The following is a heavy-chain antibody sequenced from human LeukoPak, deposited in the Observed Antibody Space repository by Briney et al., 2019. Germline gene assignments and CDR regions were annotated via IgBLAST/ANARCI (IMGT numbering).Heavy chain of an antibody. J-gene: IGHJ4*02. CDR3: ARVGQGPDYYDSSGYYSGFDY. V-gene: IGHV1-46*01. CDR1: GYPFTSYY. CDR2: INPSGGST. D-gene: IGHD3-22*01. Sequence: ASVKVSCKASGYPFTSYYMHWVRQAPGQGLEWMGIINPSGGSTSYAQKFQGRVTMTRDTSTSTVYMELSSLRSEDTAVYYCARVGQGPDYYDSSGYYSGFDYWGQGTLVTVSS.